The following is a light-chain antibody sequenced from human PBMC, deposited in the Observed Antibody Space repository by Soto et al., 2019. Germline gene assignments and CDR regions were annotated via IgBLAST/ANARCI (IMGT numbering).Light chain of an antibody. V-gene: IGKV1-5*03. Sequence: DIQMTQSPSTVSASVGDRVTITCRASQSISNWLAWYQQKPGEAPKLLIYKASTLDSGVPSRVSGSGSGTEFTLTISSLQPDDFAPYYCQQYDSYSYTCREGTKLEIK. CDR3: QQYDSYSYT. CDR1: QSISNW. J-gene: IGKJ2*01. CDR2: KAS.